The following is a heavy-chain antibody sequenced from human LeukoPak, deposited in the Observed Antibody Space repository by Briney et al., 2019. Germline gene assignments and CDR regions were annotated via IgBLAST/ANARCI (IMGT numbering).Heavy chain of an antibody. CDR2: IYYSGST. Sequence: ETLSLTCTVSGGSISSSSYYWGWIRQPPGKGLEWIGSIYYSGSTYYNPSLKSRVTISVDTSKNQFSLKLSSVTAADTAVYYCARRPYDFWSGYYTFDYWGQRTLVTVSS. D-gene: IGHD3-3*01. V-gene: IGHV4-39*01. CDR1: GGSISSSSYY. J-gene: IGHJ4*02. CDR3: ARRPYDFWSGYYTFDY.